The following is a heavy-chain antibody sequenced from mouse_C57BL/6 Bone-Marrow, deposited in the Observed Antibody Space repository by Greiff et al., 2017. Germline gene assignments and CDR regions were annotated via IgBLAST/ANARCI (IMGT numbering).Heavy chain of an antibody. J-gene: IGHJ3*01. D-gene: IGHD1-1*01. Sequence: EVQLQESGAELVKPGASVKLSCTASGFNIKDYYMHWVKQRTEQGLEWIGRIDPEDGETKYDAKFQGKATITADTSSNTAYLQLSSLTSEDTAVYFVTRVGSSHFAYWGQGTLVTVSA. CDR2: IDPEDGET. CDR3: TRVGSSHFAY. V-gene: IGHV14-2*01. CDR1: GFNIKDYY.